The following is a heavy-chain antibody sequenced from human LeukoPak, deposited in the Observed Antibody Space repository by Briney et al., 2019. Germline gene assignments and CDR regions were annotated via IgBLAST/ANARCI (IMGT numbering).Heavy chain of an antibody. CDR3: AREGKPRDPVYCYDSSGYYYFDY. J-gene: IGHJ4*02. Sequence: GGSLRLSCAASGFTFSSYAMHWVRQAPGKGLEWVAVISYDGRNKYYADSVKGRFTISRDNSKNTLYLQMNSLRAEDTAVYYCAREGKPRDPVYCYDSSGYYYFDYWGQGTLVTVSS. V-gene: IGHV3-30*04. CDR2: ISYDGRNK. D-gene: IGHD3-22*01. CDR1: GFTFSSYA.